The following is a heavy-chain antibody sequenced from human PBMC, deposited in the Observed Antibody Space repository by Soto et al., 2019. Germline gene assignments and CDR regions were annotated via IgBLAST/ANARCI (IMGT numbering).Heavy chain of an antibody. CDR1: GGSISSSSYY. Sequence: SETLSLTCTVSGGSISSSSYYWGWIRQPPGKGLEWIGSIYYSGSTYYNPSLKSRVTISVDTSKNQFSLKLSSVTAADTAVYYCAGGLWFGELLDYYYYYGMDVWGQGTTVTVSS. CDR2: IYYSGST. CDR3: AGGLWFGELLDYYYYYGMDV. J-gene: IGHJ6*02. D-gene: IGHD3-10*01. V-gene: IGHV4-39*01.